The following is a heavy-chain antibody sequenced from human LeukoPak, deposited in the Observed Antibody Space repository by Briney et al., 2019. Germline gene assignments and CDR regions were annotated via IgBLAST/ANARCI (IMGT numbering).Heavy chain of an antibody. CDR1: GFTFSSYA. V-gene: IGHV3-23*01. J-gene: IGHJ4*02. CDR3: AKPGCSGGSCYPRDY. Sequence: GRSLRLSCAASGFTFSSYAMSWVRQAPGKGLEWVSAISGSGGSTYYADSVKGRFTISRDNSKNTLYLQMNSLRAEDTAVYYCAKPGCSGGSCYPRDYWGQGTLVTVSS. CDR2: ISGSGGST. D-gene: IGHD2-15*01.